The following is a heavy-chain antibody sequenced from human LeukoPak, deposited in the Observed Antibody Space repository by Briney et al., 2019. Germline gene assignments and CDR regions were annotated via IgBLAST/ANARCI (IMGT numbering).Heavy chain of an antibody. V-gene: IGHV4-59*11. CDR1: GASIRSHY. J-gene: IGHJ4*02. D-gene: IGHD6-13*01. CDR3: ARGRGSSWYYFDS. CDR2: MYYSGNS. Sequence: SETLSLTCTVSGASIRSHYWSWIRQPPGKGLEWIGDMYYSGNSNYNPALKSRVTISVDTSKNQFSLKLSSVTAADTAVYYCARGRGSSWYYFDSWGQGTLVTVSS.